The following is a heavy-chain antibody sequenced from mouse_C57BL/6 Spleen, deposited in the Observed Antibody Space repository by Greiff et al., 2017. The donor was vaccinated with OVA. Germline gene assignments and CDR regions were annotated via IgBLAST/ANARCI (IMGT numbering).Heavy chain of an antibody. CDR1: GYSITSGYY. J-gene: IGHJ3*01. CDR3: ARDLYYYGSSFAY. V-gene: IGHV3-6*01. CDR2: ISYDGSN. Sequence: EVKLQESGPGLVKPSQSLSLTCSVTGYSITSGYYWNWIRQFPGNKLEWMGYISYDGSNNYNPSLKNRISITRDTSKNQFFLKLNSVTTEDTATYYCARDLYYYGSSFAYWGQGTLVTVSA. D-gene: IGHD1-1*01.